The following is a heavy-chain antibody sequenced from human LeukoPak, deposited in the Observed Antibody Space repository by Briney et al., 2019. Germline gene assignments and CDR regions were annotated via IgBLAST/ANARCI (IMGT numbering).Heavy chain of an antibody. J-gene: IGHJ1*01. CDR3: ATYSITGAWAEYFLH. V-gene: IGHV4-4*07. Sequence: SETLSLTCTVSGGSINSYYWSWVRQPAGRGLEWIGRIHISGTTNYNPSLKSRVTMSIDTSKNQFSLKLSSVTAADTAVYYCATYSITGAWAEYFLHWGQGTLVPVSS. CDR1: GGSINSYY. CDR2: IHISGTT. D-gene: IGHD2/OR15-2a*01.